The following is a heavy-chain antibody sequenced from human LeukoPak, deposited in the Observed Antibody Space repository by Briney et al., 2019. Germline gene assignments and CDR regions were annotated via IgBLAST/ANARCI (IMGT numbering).Heavy chain of an antibody. V-gene: IGHV3-48*01. Sequence: GGSLRLSCAASGFTFSSYSMNWVRQAPGKGLEWLSHISVSGTTIHYADSVKGRFTISRDNAKNSVYLQMNSLRADDTAVYYCARDPTTRRVFRYYYYMDVWGKGTTVTISS. CDR3: ARDPTTRRVFRYYYYMDV. CDR1: GFTFSSYS. J-gene: IGHJ6*03. CDR2: ISVSGTTI. D-gene: IGHD1-26*01.